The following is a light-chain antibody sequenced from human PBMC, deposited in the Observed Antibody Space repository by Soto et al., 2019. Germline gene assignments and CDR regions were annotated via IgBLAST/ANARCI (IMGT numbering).Light chain of an antibody. CDR3: QQYGTSPPMYT. J-gene: IGKJ2*01. Sequence: EIVLTQSPGTLSLSPGERATLSCRASQSFSGNYLAWYQQKPGQAPRLLIYGVSSRATGIPDRFSGSGSGTDVTLSISRLEPEDFAVYYCQQYGTSPPMYTFGQGTKLEIK. CDR2: GVS. CDR1: QSFSGNY. V-gene: IGKV3-20*01.